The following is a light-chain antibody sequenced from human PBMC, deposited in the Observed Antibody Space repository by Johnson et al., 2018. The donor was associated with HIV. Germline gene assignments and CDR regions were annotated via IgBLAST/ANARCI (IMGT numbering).Light chain of an antibody. J-gene: IGLJ1*01. CDR3: GTWDTSLTTGGV. CDR2: DNN. V-gene: IGLV1-51*01. Sequence: QSVLTQPPSVSAAPGQKVTISCSGSSSNIGNNYVSWYQQIPGTAPKLLIYDNNKRPSGIPDRFSGSKPGTSATLAITGLQTWAEADYYCGTWDTSLTTGGVFGTGTKVTVL. CDR1: SSNIGNNY.